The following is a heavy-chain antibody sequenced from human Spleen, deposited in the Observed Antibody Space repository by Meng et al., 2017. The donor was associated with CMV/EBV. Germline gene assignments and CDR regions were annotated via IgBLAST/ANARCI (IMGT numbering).Heavy chain of an antibody. D-gene: IGHD5-24*01. CDR1: GGFISSYY. CDR3: ARDGGWLQPVDY. Sequence: SETLSLTCTVSGGFISSYYWTWIRQPPGKGLEWIGSIYYSGSTYYNPSLKSRVTISVDTSKNQFSLKLSSVTAADTAVYYCARDGGWLQPVDYWGQGTLVTVSS. CDR2: IYYSGST. V-gene: IGHV4-59*12. J-gene: IGHJ4*02.